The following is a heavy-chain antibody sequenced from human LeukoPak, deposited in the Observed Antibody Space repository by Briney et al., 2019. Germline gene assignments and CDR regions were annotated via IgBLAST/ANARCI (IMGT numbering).Heavy chain of an antibody. CDR2: IRSKANSYAT. V-gene: IGHV3-73*01. J-gene: IGHJ5*02. D-gene: IGHD6-13*01. Sequence: GSLRLSCAASGFTFSGSAMHWVRQASGKGLEWVGRIRSKANSYATAYAASVKGRFTISRDDSKNTAYLQMSSLKTEDTAVYYCTRALPNSSSWSRWFDPWGQGTLVTVSS. CDR1: GFTFSGSA. CDR3: TRALPNSSSWSRWFDP.